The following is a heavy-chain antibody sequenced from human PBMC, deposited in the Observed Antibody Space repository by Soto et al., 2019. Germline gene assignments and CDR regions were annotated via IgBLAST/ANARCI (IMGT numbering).Heavy chain of an antibody. Sequence: PGESLKISCQTFGYTFTSHWIAWVRQKPGKGLEWMGIIFPADSEIRQSPSFRGHVTISADKSISTAYLQWSSLEASDTAVYYCARPLYPGYCTDGVCYSYDFWGQGPPVTVSS. CDR2: IFPADSEI. CDR3: ARPLYPGYCTDGVCYSYDF. J-gene: IGHJ4*02. CDR1: GYTFTSHW. V-gene: IGHV5-51*01. D-gene: IGHD2-8*01.